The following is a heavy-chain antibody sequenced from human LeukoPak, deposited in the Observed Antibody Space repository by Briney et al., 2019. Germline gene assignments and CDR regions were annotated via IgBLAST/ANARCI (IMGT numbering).Heavy chain of an antibody. CDR1: GYTFTSCG. Sequence: ASVKVSCKASGYTFTSCGISWVRHAPGQGLEWMGWISAYNGSTNYAQKLQGRVTMTTDTSTSTAYMELRSLRSDDTAVYYCARGLEELKTYYDILTGQPEPTPFDYWGQGTLVTVSS. CDR3: ARGLEELKTYYDILTGQPEPTPFDY. CDR2: ISAYNGST. D-gene: IGHD3-9*01. J-gene: IGHJ4*02. V-gene: IGHV1-18*01.